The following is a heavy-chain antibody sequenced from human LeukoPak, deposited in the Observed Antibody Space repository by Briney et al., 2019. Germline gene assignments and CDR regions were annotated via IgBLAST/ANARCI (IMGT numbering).Heavy chain of an antibody. Sequence: GASVKVSCKASGYTFIDFYMHWVRQAPGQGLEWVGWINPKNGGTNYAQKFQGRVTMTRDTSISTAYMELSGLTPDDTAVYYCARRTGDGAFDIWGQGTVVTVSS. V-gene: IGHV1-2*02. CDR3: ARRTGDGAFDI. CDR1: GYTFIDFY. CDR2: INPKNGGT. J-gene: IGHJ3*02. D-gene: IGHD7-27*01.